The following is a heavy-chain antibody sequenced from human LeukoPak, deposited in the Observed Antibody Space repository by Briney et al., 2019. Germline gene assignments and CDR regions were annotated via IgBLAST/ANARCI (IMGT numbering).Heavy chain of an antibody. J-gene: IGHJ4*02. V-gene: IGHV3-30*18. CDR2: ISYDGSNT. CDR3: AKPYYYGSRSYMDY. Sequence: PGRSLRLSCAASGFIFSSYGMHWVRQAPGKGLEWVAVISYDGSNTYYADSVKGRFTISRDNSKNMLYLQMNSLRAEDTAVYYCAKPYYYGSRSYMDYWGQGTLVTVSS. D-gene: IGHD3-10*01. CDR1: GFIFSSYG.